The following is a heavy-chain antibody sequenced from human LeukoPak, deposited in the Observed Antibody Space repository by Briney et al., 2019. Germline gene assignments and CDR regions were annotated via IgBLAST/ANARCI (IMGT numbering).Heavy chain of an antibody. CDR3: TRERALDSSSLLW. V-gene: IGHV3-49*04. Sequence: GGSLRLSCTASGFTFGDYAMSWVRQAPGKGLEWVGFIRSKAYGGTTEYAASVKGRFSISRDDSKSIAYLQMNSLKTEDTAVYYCTRERALDSSSLLWWGQGTMVTVSS. CDR1: GFTFGDYA. D-gene: IGHD6-13*01. CDR2: IRSKAYGGTT. J-gene: IGHJ3*01.